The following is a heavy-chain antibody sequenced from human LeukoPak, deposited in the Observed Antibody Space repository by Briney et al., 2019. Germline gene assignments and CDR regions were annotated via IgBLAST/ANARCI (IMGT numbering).Heavy chain of an antibody. CDR3: ARQGYRYGTRRQFDY. CDR2: IYHSGST. Sequence: KPSETLSLTCAVSGYSISSGYYWGWIRQPPGKGLEWIGSIYHSGSTYYNPSLKSRVTISVDTSKNQFSLKLSSVTAADTAVYYCARQGYRYGTRRQFDYWGQGTLVTVSS. D-gene: IGHD5-18*01. V-gene: IGHV4-38-2*01. J-gene: IGHJ4*02. CDR1: GYSISSGYY.